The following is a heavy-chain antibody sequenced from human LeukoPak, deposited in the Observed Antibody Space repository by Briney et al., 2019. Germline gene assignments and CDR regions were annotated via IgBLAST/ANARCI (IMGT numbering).Heavy chain of an antibody. Sequence: SVKVSCKASGYTFTSYGISWVRQAPGQGLEWMGGIIPIFGTANYAQKFQGRVTITADESTSTAYMELSSLRSEDTAVYYCARADPYYYYYYMDVWGKGTTVTVSS. CDR1: GYTFTSYG. CDR3: ARADPYYYYYYMDV. J-gene: IGHJ6*03. V-gene: IGHV1-69*13. CDR2: IIPIFGTA.